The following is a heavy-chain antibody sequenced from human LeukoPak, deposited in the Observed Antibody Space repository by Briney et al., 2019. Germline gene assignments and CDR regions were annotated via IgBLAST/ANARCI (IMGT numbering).Heavy chain of an antibody. J-gene: IGHJ4*02. CDR3: ARSVYGVQWELLGGLDY. D-gene: IGHD1-26*01. CDR1: GDSISSRSNF. Sequence: PSETLSLTCSVSGDSISSRSNFWGWIRQPPGKGLEWIASMYNGGITYYSQSLKSRVTISADTSKNQFSLKLKSLTAADTAVYYCARSVYGVQWELLGGLDYWGQGTLVTVSS. CDR2: MYNGGIT. V-gene: IGHV4-39*01.